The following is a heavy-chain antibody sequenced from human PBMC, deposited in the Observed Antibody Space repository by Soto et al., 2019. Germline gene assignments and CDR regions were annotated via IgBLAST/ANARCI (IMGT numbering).Heavy chain of an antibody. D-gene: IGHD3-22*01. J-gene: IGHJ3*02. CDR2: ISYDGSNK. V-gene: IGHV3-30*03. CDR3: ARTQTYYYDSNLLDAFDI. Sequence: GGSLRLSCAASGFTFSSYGMHWVRQAPGKGLEWVAVISYDGSNKYYADSVKGRFTISRDNSKNTLYLQMNSLRAEDTAVYYCARTQTYYYDSNLLDAFDIWGQGTMVTVSS. CDR1: GFTFSSYG.